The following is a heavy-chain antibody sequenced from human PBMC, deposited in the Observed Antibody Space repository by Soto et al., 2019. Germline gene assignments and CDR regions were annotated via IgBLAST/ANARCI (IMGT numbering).Heavy chain of an antibody. J-gene: IGHJ6*02. D-gene: IGHD6-19*01. Sequence: ASVKVSCKASGYTFTGYYMHWVRQAPGQGLEWMGWINPNSGGTNYAQKFQGWVTMTRETSISTAYMELSRLRSDETAVYYCARVGSVSPIAVDYYYGMDVWGQGTTVTVSS. CDR2: INPNSGGT. V-gene: IGHV1-2*04. CDR1: GYTFTGYY. CDR3: ARVGSVSPIAVDYYYGMDV.